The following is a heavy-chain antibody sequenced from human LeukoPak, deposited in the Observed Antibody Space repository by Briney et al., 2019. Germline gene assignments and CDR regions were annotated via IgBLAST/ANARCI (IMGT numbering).Heavy chain of an antibody. CDR3: AKDRGYSYGYPYFDY. Sequence: AGGSLRLSCAASGFTFGEYAMSWVRQAPGKGLEWVSAITGSGGSIYYADSVKGRFTISRDNSINTLFLQMNSLRAEDTAVYYCAKDRGYSYGYPYFDYWGQGTLVTVSS. D-gene: IGHD5-18*01. J-gene: IGHJ4*02. CDR2: ITGSGGSI. CDR1: GFTFGEYA. V-gene: IGHV3-23*01.